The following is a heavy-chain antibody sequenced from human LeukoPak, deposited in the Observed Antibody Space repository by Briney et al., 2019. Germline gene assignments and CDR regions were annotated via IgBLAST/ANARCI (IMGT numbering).Heavy chain of an antibody. V-gene: IGHV4-38-2*02. J-gene: IGHJ3*02. D-gene: IGHD2-2*01. CDR3: ARYCSSTSCYDDAFDI. CDR1: GYSISSGYY. Sequence: PSETLSLTCTVSGYSISSGYYWGWIRQPPGKGLEWTGSIDHSGSTYYNPSLKSRITISVDKSKNQFSLKLSSVTAADTAVYYCARYCSSTSCYDDAFDIWGQGTMVTVSS. CDR2: IDHSGST.